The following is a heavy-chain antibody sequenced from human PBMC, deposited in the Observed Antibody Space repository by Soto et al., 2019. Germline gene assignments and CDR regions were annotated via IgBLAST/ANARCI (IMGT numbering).Heavy chain of an antibody. Sequence: DSVQVSCKASGYTFTSYDINWVRQATGQGLEWMGWMNPNSGNTGYAQKFQGRVTMTRNTSISTAYMELSSLRSEDTAVYYCARGHDRYFMSTICYLYYGMDVWGHGTTVSV. CDR2: MNPNSGNT. CDR3: ARGHDRYFMSTICYLYYGMDV. D-gene: IGHD2-2*01. CDR1: GYTFTSYD. V-gene: IGHV1-8*01. J-gene: IGHJ6*02.